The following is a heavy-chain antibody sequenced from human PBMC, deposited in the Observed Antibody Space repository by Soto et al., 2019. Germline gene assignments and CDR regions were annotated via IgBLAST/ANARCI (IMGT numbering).Heavy chain of an antibody. CDR1: GVTFNSYA. CDR3: ALPGGTFCGGDCPYYYYYAMDV. CDR2: ISGSGDNT. Sequence: PGGSLRLSCAASGVTFNSYAMNWVRQAPGKGLEWVSGISGSGDNTYYADSVKGRFTISRDNSKNTLYLQMNSLRAEDTAVYYCALPGGTFCGGDCPYYYYYAMDVWGQGTLVTVSS. D-gene: IGHD2-21*02. J-gene: IGHJ6*02. V-gene: IGHV3-23*01.